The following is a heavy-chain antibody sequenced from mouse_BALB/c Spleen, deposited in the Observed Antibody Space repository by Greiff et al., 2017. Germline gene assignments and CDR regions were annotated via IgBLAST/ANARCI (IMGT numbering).Heavy chain of an antibody. CDR3: TRREFITTATLAMDY. D-gene: IGHD1-2*01. V-gene: IGHV1-15*01. Sequence: QVQLQQSGAELVRPGASVTLSCKASGYTFTDYEMHWVKQTPVHGLEWIGAIDPETGGTAYNQKFKGKATLTADKSSSTAYMELRSLTSEDSAVYYCTRREFITTATLAMDYWGQGTSVTVSS. J-gene: IGHJ4*01. CDR1: GYTFTDYE. CDR2: IDPETGGT.